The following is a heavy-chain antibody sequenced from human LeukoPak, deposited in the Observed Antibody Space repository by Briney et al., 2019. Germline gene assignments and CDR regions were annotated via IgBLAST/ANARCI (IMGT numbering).Heavy chain of an antibody. CDR2: IYTSGST. J-gene: IGHJ4*02. Sequence: SETLSLTCTVSGGSISGSSYYWSWIRQPAGKGLAWIGRIYTSGSTNYNPSLESRVTISLDTSKNQFSLKMNSVTAADTAVYYCARVIWFGAVFDYWGQGTLVTVSS. D-gene: IGHD3-10*01. CDR1: GGSISGSSYY. V-gene: IGHV4-61*02. CDR3: ARVIWFGAVFDY.